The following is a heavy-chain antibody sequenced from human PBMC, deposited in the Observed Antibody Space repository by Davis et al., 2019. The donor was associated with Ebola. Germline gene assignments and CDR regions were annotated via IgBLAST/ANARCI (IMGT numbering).Heavy chain of an antibody. CDR1: GFTLSSYS. CDR2: ISSSSSYI. V-gene: IGHV3-21*01. Sequence: GESLKISCAASGFTLSSYSMNWVRQAPGKGLEWVSSISSSSSYIYYADSVKGRFTISRDNAKNSLYLQMNSLRAEDTAVYYCAREAAAVHFDYWGQGTLVTVSS. D-gene: IGHD6-13*01. J-gene: IGHJ4*02. CDR3: AREAAAVHFDY.